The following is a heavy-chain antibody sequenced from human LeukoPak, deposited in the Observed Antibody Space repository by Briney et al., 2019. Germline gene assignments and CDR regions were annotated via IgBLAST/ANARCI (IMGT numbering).Heavy chain of an antibody. CDR3: ARSSQGSTDY. J-gene: IGHJ4*02. V-gene: IGHV3-74*01. Sequence: PGGSLRLSCAASGFTFTTHWMHWVRQAPGKGLVWVSHINSDGSITSYADSVKGRFTISRDNAKNTLYLQMNSLRAEDTAVYYCARSSQGSTDYWGQGTLVTVSS. CDR2: INSDGSIT. CDR1: GFTFTTHW.